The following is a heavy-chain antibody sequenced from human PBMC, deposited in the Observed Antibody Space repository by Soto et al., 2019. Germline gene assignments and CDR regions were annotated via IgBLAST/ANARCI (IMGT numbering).Heavy chain of an antibody. D-gene: IGHD2-2*01. CDR3: ASSIYCSSTSCDS. V-gene: IGHV4-39*01. CDR1: GGSISSSSYY. J-gene: IGHJ5*01. Sequence: SETLSLTCTVSGGSISSSSYYWGWIRQPPGKGLEWIGSIYYSGSTYYNPSLKSRVTISVDTSKNQFSLKLSSVTAADTAVYYCASSIYCSSTSCDSWGQGTLVTVSS. CDR2: IYYSGST.